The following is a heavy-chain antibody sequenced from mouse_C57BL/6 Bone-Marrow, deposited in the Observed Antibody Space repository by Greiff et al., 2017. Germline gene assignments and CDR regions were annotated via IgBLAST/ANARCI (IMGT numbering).Heavy chain of an antibody. J-gene: IGHJ4*01. CDR1: GYSFTDYN. D-gene: IGHD1-1*01. Sequence: VQLQQSGPELVKPGASVKISCTASGYSFTDYNMNWVKQSNGKRLEWIGVLNPNYGTTSSNQKFKGKATLTVAHSSSTAYMQLNSLTSEDSAVYYCARSAYYGTPDYWGQGTSVTVAS. CDR2: LNPNYGTT. CDR3: ARSAYYGTPDY. V-gene: IGHV1-39*01.